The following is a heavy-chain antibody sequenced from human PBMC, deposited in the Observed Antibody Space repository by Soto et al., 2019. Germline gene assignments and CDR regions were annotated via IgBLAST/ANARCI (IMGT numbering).Heavy chain of an antibody. CDR3: ARQPTTGDTDLWFDP. Sequence: PSETLSLTCSVSGGSISTSRSYWGWIRQPPGKGLEWLANIFYSGSTFYNPSLASRVSVSVDTSKNEFSLKLRSVTAADTAVYYCARQPTTGDTDLWFDPWGQGTLVTVSS. J-gene: IGHJ5*02. CDR2: IFYSGST. D-gene: IGHD2-21*01. CDR1: GGSISTSRSY. V-gene: IGHV4-39*01.